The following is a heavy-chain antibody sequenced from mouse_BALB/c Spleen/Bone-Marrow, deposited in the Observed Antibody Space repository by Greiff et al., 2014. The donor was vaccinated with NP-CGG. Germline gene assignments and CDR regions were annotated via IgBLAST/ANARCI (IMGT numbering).Heavy chain of an antibody. CDR2: IYPGDGDT. V-gene: IGHV1-82*01. CDR3: ARSDGYRALDY. CDR1: GYAFSNSW. Sequence: QVQLKESGPELVKPGASVRISCRASGYAFSNSWMKWVKQRPGQGLEWIGRIYPGDGDTYYNGKFKGKATLTADKSSSTAYMQLSSLTSVDSAVYFCARSDGYRALDYWGQGTSVTVSS. D-gene: IGHD2-3*01. J-gene: IGHJ4*01.